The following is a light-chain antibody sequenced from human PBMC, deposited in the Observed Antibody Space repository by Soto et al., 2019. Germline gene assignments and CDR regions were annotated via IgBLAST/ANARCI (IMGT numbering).Light chain of an antibody. J-gene: IGKJ1*01. CDR2: GAS. CDR1: QSVSSY. Sequence: EIVLTRSPATLSLSPGDIATPCCRASQSVSSYLAWYQQKPGQAPRLLIYGASSRATGIPDRFSGSGSGTDFTLTISRLEPEDFAVYYCQQYGSSLWAFGQGTKVDIK. CDR3: QQYGSSLWA. V-gene: IGKV3-20*01.